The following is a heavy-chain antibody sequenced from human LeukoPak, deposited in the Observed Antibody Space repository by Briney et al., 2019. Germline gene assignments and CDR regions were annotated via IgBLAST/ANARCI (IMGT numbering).Heavy chain of an antibody. Sequence: PGGSLRLSCAASGFTSSSYWMSWVRQAPGKGLEWVANIKQDGSEKYYVDSVKGRLTISRDNAKNSLYLQMNSLRAEDTAVYYCAKNRMTDGLFWGQGALVTVSS. CDR1: GFTSSSYW. D-gene: IGHD3-9*01. CDR2: IKQDGSEK. CDR3: AKNRMTDGLF. J-gene: IGHJ4*02. V-gene: IGHV3-7*01.